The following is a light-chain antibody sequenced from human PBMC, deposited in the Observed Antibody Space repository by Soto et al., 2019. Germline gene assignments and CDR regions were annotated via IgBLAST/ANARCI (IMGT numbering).Light chain of an antibody. CDR1: QSIGIW. CDR3: QQYNDYSWT. Sequence: IQMTQSPSTLSASVGDRVAITCRASQSIGIWLAWYQKKPGKAPRFLIYKASTLQTGVPSRFSGSGSGTEFTLTISSLHPDDFATYYCQQYNDYSWTFGQGTKVEIK. J-gene: IGKJ1*01. CDR2: KAS. V-gene: IGKV1-5*03.